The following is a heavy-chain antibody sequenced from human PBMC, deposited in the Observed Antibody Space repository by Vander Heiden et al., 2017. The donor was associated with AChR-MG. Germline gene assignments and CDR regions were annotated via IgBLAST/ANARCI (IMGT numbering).Heavy chain of an antibody. CDR3: ATDPSYGDSTQDVKMDV. D-gene: IGHD3-22*01. CDR2: VDPEDGET. CDR1: GYTFTDYY. V-gene: IGHV1-69-2*01. J-gene: IGHJ6*04. Sequence: EVQLVQSGAEVKKPGATVKISCKVSGYTFTDYYMHWVQQAPGKGLEWMGLVDPEDGETIYAEKFQGRVTITADTSTDTAYMELSSLRSEDTAVYYCATDPSYGDSTQDVKMDVWGKGTTVTVSS.